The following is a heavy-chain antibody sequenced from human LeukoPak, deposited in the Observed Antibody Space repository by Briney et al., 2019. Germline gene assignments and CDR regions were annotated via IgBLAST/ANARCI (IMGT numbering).Heavy chain of an antibody. D-gene: IGHD6-19*01. V-gene: IGHV1-18*01. Sequence: ASVKVSCKTSGYSENFYGITWVRQAPGQGLEWMGWISAYNGNTNYAQKLQGRVTMTTDTSTSTAYMELRSLRSDDTAVYYCASLASTVAGTGSFDYWGQGTLVTVSS. CDR1: GYSENFYG. J-gene: IGHJ4*02. CDR2: ISAYNGNT. CDR3: ASLASTVAGTGSFDY.